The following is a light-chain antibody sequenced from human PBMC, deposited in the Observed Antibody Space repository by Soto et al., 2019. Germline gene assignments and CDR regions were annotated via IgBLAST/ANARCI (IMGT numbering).Light chain of an antibody. J-gene: IGKJ5*01. CDR2: AAS. CDR1: QSISSY. Sequence: DIQMTQSPSSLSASVGDRVTITCRASQSISSYLNWYQQKPGKAPRLLIYAASSLQSGVPSRFSGSGSGTDFTLTNSSLQPEDLATYYCQQSYSTPGITFGQGTRLEIK. V-gene: IGKV1-39*01. CDR3: QQSYSTPGIT.